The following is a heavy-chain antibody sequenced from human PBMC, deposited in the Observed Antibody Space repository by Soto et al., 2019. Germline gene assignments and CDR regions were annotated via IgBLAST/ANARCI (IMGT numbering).Heavy chain of an antibody. CDR1: GDSITSNNW. CDR3: AARVWSGHGR. V-gene: IGHV4-4*02. CDR2: IYHSGST. J-gene: IGHJ4*02. D-gene: IGHD3-3*01. Sequence: QVQLQESGPGLVKPSGTLSLTCGVSGDSITSNNWWSWVRQPPGKGLEWIGEIYHSGSTNYNPSLKSRVTISVDKSKNQFSLKLTSVTAADTGVYFCAARVWSGHGRWGQGTLVTVPS.